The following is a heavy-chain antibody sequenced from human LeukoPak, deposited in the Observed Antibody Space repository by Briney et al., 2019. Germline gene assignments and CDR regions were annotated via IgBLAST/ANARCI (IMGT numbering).Heavy chain of an antibody. V-gene: IGHV3-23*01. CDR3: AKDSATMVRGVIYYYYGMDV. D-gene: IGHD3-10*01. Sequence: QPGGSLRLSCAASGFTFSSYAMSWVRQAPGKGLEWLSAISGSGGSTYYADSVKGRFTISRDNSKNTLYLQMNSLRAEDTAVYYCAKDSATMVRGVIYYYYGMDVWGQGTTVTVSS. J-gene: IGHJ6*02. CDR1: GFTFSSYA. CDR2: ISGSGGST.